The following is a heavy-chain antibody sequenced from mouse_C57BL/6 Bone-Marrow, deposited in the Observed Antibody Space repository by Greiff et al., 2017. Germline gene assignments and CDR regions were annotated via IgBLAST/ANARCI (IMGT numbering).Heavy chain of an antibody. CDR1: GYTFTSYW. V-gene: IGHV1-64*01. D-gene: IGHD4-1*01. J-gene: IGHJ3*01. CDR2: IHPNSGST. Sequence: QVQLQQPGAELVKPGASVKLSCKASGYTFTSYWMHWVKQRPGQGLEWIGMIHPNSGSTNYNEKFKGKAPFTADTSSNTAYMQHSNLTTEDSAIYSCAKLEMGWFAYWGQGTMITVAA. CDR3: AKLEMGWFAY.